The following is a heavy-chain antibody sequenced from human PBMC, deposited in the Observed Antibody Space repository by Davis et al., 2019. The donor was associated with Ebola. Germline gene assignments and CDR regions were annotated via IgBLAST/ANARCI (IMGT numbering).Heavy chain of an antibody. D-gene: IGHD6-19*01. V-gene: IGHV1-69*05. CDR3: ARASSSGWYVDFDL. Sequence: AASVKVSCKASGGTFSSYAISWVRQAPGQGLEWMGGIIPIFGTANYAQKFQGRVTMTRNTSISTAYMELSSLRSEDTAVYYCARASSSGWYVDFDLWGRGTLVTVSS. CDR2: IIPIFGTA. CDR1: GGTFSSYA. J-gene: IGHJ2*01.